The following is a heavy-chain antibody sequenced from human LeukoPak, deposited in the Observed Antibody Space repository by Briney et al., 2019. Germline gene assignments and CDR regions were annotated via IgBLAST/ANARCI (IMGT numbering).Heavy chain of an antibody. CDR1: GFTFSSYP. Sequence: GGSLRLSCAASGFTFSSYPMHWVRQAPGLGLQWVAVISHDGSNKYYEDSVKGRFTISRDNSKSTLYLHLNIPRPEDTAVYYCTRSVVTTGDFDYWGQGTLVTVSS. D-gene: IGHD2-21*02. CDR3: TRSVVTTGDFDY. V-gene: IGHV3-30-3*01. CDR2: ISHDGSNK. J-gene: IGHJ4*02.